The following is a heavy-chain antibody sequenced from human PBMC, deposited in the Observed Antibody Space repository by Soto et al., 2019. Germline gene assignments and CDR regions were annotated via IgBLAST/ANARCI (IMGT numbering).Heavy chain of an antibody. CDR3: ARGYYYTHGFSTLDY. Sequence: SVKVSCKASGGTFSSYAISWVRQAPGQGLEWMGGIIPIFGTANYAQRFQGRVTITADKSTSTAYMELSSLRSEDTAVYYCARGYYYTHGFSTLDYSGQGTLVTVSS. D-gene: IGHD3-22*01. CDR2: IIPIFGTA. CDR1: GGTFSSYA. J-gene: IGHJ4*02. V-gene: IGHV1-69*06.